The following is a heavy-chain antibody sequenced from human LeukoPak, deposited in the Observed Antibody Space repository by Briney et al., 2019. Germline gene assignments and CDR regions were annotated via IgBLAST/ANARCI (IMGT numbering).Heavy chain of an antibody. V-gene: IGHV4-31*03. Sequence: SQTLSLTCTVSGGATSSGDSYWSWIRQHPGKGLEWIGYIKSSGNTYYNPSLKSRLSISADTSKNQFSLRLSSVTVADTAVYYCARGGDAYRTGYWGQGTLVTVSS. J-gene: IGHJ4*02. CDR2: IKSSGNT. CDR1: GGATSSGDSY. D-gene: IGHD5-24*01. CDR3: ARGGDAYRTGY.